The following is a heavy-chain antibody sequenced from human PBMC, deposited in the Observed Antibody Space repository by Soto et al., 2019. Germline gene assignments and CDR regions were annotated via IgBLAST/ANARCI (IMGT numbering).Heavy chain of an antibody. J-gene: IGHJ4*02. V-gene: IGHV3-23*01. CDR3: ARRGSGSYNGY. D-gene: IGHD1-26*01. Sequence: EVQLLESGGGLVQPGGSLRLSCAASGFTFSSYAMRWVRQATGKGLEWVSSISGSGDSTYYADSVKGRFTISRDNSKKTLYLQMSRLRAEDTAVYYCARRGSGSYNGYRGQGTMVTVSS. CDR1: GFTFSSYA. CDR2: ISGSGDST.